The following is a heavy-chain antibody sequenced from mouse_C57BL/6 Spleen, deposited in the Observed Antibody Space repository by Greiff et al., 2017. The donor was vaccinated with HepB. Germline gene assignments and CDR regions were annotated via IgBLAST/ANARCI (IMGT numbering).Heavy chain of an antibody. CDR2: IDPSDSYT. J-gene: IGHJ2*01. D-gene: IGHD1-1*01. V-gene: IGHV1-69*01. CDR1: GYTFTSYW. CDR3: ARSGYGSSPYFDY. Sequence: QVQLKQPGAELVMPGASVKLSCKASGYTFTSYWMHWVKQRPGQGLEWIGEIDPSDSYTNYNQKFKGKSTLTVDKSSSTAYMQLSSLTSEDSAVYYCARSGYGSSPYFDYWGQGTTLTVSS.